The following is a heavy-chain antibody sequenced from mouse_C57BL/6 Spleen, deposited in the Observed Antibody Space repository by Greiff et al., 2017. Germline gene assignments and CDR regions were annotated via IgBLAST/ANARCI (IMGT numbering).Heavy chain of an antibody. J-gene: IGHJ1*03. D-gene: IGHD2-4*01. CDR1: GYTFTSYT. CDR3: ARYYDYDRYFDV. Sequence: VQLKESGAELARPGASVKMSCKASGYTFTSYTMHWVKQRPGQGLEWIGYINPSSGYTKYNQKFKDKATLTADKSSSTAYMQLSSLTSEDAAVYYCARYYDYDRYFDVWGTGTTVTVSS. V-gene: IGHV1-4*01. CDR2: INPSSGYT.